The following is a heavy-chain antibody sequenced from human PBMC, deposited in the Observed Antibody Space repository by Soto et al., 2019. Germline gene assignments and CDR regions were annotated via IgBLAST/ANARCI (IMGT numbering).Heavy chain of an antibody. CDR3: AKETIQVGGPNYFDY. CDR1: GFSFSRYG. J-gene: IGHJ4*02. CDR2: ISWDGLAQ. V-gene: IGHV3-30*18. D-gene: IGHD1-1*01. Sequence: VQLVESGGGVVPPGRSLRLLCEASGFSFSRYGMHWVRQAPGMGLGWVAVISWDGLAQYYADSVKGRFTISRDNSQSTLYLQMNSLRTEDTAIYYCAKETIQVGGPNYFDYWGQGALVTVSS.